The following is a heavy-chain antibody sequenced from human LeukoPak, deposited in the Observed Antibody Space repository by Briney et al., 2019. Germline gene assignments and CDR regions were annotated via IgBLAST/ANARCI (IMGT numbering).Heavy chain of an antibody. Sequence: ASVKVSCKESGYTFTNYYMHWVRQAPGQGLEWMGIINPSGGSTTYAQKFQGRVTMTRDTSTSTVYMELSSLRSEDTAVYYCARASNYYDSSGYPTWAFDIWGQGTMVTVSS. D-gene: IGHD3-22*01. J-gene: IGHJ3*02. CDR2: INPSGGST. CDR1: GYTFTNYY. CDR3: ARASNYYDSSGYPTWAFDI. V-gene: IGHV1-46*01.